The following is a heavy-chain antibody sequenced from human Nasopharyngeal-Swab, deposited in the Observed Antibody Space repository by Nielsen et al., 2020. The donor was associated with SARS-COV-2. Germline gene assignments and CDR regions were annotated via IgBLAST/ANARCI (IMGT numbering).Heavy chain of an antibody. Sequence: ASVKVSCKASGYTFTTYGISWVRQAPGQGLEWMGWINTYNGDTNYAQKLQGRVTMTTDTSTSTTYMELRGLRSDDTAVYYCARGVRYFDWLSAFDIWGQGTMVTVSS. D-gene: IGHD3-9*01. J-gene: IGHJ3*02. V-gene: IGHV1-18*01. CDR3: ARGVRYFDWLSAFDI. CDR1: GYTFTTYG. CDR2: INTYNGDT.